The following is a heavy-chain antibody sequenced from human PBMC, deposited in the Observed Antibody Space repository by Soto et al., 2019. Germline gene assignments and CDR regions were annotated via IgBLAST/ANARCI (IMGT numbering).Heavy chain of an antibody. V-gene: IGHV3-74*01. Sequence: GGSLRLSCGASGFSFSTYWMHWVRQGPGKGLVWVSRINSDGTTSYADSVKGRFTISRDNAKNTLYLQMNSLRAEDTAVYFCARGGEWQRSYYFDYWGQGTLVTVSS. CDR2: INSDGTT. CDR1: GFSFSTYW. D-gene: IGHD5-12*01. J-gene: IGHJ4*02. CDR3: ARGGEWQRSYYFDY.